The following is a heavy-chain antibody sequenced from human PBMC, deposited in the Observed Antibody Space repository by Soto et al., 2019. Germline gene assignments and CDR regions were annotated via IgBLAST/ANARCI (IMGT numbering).Heavy chain of an antibody. V-gene: IGHV3-74*01. D-gene: IGHD3-10*01. CDR1: GFTFSSYW. J-gene: IGHJ6*02. CDR2: INSDGSST. Sequence: GGSLRLSCAASGFTFSSYWMHWVRQAPGKGLVWVSRINSDGSSTSYADSVKGRFTISRDNAKNTLYLQMNSLRAEDTAVYYCARDQVWAMVRGVIIYYSGMDVWGQGTTVTVSS. CDR3: ARDQVWAMVRGVIIYYSGMDV.